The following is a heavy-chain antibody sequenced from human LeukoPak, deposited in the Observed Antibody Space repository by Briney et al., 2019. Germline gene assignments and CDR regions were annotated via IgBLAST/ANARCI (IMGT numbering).Heavy chain of an antibody. J-gene: IGHJ3*02. D-gene: IGHD3-22*01. CDR2: ISSSGST. CDR1: GDSISSGDYY. CDR3: ARGPYSYDTGAFDI. Sequence: PSETLSLTCTVSGDSISSGDYYWRWIRQPAGKGLEWIGRISSSGSTNYNPSLKSRVTISVDTSKNQFSLKLSSVTAADTAVYFCARGPYSYDTGAFDIWGQGTMVTVSS. V-gene: IGHV4-61*02.